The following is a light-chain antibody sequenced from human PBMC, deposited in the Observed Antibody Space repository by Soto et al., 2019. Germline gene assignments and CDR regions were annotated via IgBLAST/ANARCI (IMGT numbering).Light chain of an antibody. CDR2: EVS. J-gene: IGLJ2*01. Sequence: QSVLTQPASVSGSPGQSITISCTGTTSDIGDYNYVSWYQHHPGKAPKLMIYEVSNRPSGVSNRFSGSKSGNTASLTISGLQAEDEADYFCSTYTSSSTVFGGGTQLTVL. CDR1: TSDIGDYNY. CDR3: STYTSSSTV. V-gene: IGLV2-14*01.